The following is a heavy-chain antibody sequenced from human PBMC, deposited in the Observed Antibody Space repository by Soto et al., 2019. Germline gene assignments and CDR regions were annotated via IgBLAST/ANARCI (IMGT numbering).Heavy chain of an antibody. CDR1: GFTFSSYS. CDR2: ITSSSSYI. D-gene: IGHD2-2*01. CDR3: ARDSYCSRPSCYSDAVDI. Sequence: EVQLVESGGGLVKPGGSLRLSCAASGFTFSSYSMNWVRQAPGKGLEWVSSITSSSSYIYYADSVKGRFTISRDNAKNSLYLQMNSLRAEDTAVYYCARDSYCSRPSCYSDAVDIWGQGTMVTVSS. J-gene: IGHJ3*02. V-gene: IGHV3-21*01.